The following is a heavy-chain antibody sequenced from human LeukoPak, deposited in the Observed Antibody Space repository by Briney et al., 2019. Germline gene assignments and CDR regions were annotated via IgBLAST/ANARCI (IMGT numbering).Heavy chain of an antibody. D-gene: IGHD2-15*01. Sequence: SETLSLTCTVSAGSISSSSYSWGWIRQPPGKGLEWIGSIYYSGSTYYNPSLKSRVTISVDKSKNQFSLKLSSVTAADTAVYYCARALVVAATPDWFDPWGQGTLVTVSS. V-gene: IGHV4-39*07. CDR1: AGSISSSSYS. CDR2: IYYSGST. J-gene: IGHJ5*02. CDR3: ARALVVAATPDWFDP.